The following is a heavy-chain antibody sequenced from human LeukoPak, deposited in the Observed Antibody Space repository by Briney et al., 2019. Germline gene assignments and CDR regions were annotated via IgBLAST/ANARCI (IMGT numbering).Heavy chain of an antibody. CDR1: GGSISSGGYY. CDR2: IYYSGST. CDR3: ARTYFFDY. V-gene: IGHV4-31*03. Sequence: PSETLSLTCTISGGSISSGGYYWSWIRQHPGKGLEWIGYIYYSGSTYYTPSLKSRVTISVDTSKNQFSLKLSSVTAADTAVYYCARTYFFDYWGQGTLVTVSS. J-gene: IGHJ4*02.